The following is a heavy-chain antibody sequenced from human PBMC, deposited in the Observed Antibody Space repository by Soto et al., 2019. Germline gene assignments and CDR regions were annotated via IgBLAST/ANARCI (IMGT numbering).Heavy chain of an antibody. J-gene: IGHJ4*02. CDR1: GGSISSSGSY. CDR3: ARDRSIVVVPAAMPDYYFDY. D-gene: IGHD2-2*01. Sequence: SETLSLTCTVVGGSISSSGSYWSWIRQPPGKGLEWVGSIYYLGNTYYNPSLGGRVSISVDTSISTAYMELSRLRSDDTAVYYCARDRSIVVVPAAMPDYYFDYWGQGTLVTVSS. CDR2: IYYLGNT. V-gene: IGHV4-39*02.